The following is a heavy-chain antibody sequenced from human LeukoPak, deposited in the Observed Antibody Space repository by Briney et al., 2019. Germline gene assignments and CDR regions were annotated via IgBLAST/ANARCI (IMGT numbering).Heavy chain of an antibody. Sequence: GASVKVSCKASGYTFTGYYMHWVRQAPGQGLEWMGWINPNSGGTNYAQKFQGRVTMTRDTSISTAYMELSRLRSDDTAVYYCARAITMVRGGPDYWGQGTLVTVSS. V-gene: IGHV1-2*02. J-gene: IGHJ4*02. CDR1: GYTFTGYY. D-gene: IGHD3-10*01. CDR3: ARAITMVRGGPDY. CDR2: INPNSGGT.